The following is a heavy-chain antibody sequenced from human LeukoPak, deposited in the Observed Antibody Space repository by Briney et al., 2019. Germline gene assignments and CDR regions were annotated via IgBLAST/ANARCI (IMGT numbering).Heavy chain of an antibody. Sequence: GASVKVSCNVSGYTLTELSMHWVRQAPGKGLEWMGGFDPEDGETIYAQKFQGRVTMTEDTSTDTAYMELSSLRSEDTAVYYCATDPLGYYDSSGHTSPFDYWGQGTLVTVSS. CDR1: GYTLTELS. CDR2: FDPEDGET. D-gene: IGHD3-22*01. CDR3: ATDPLGYYDSSGHTSPFDY. V-gene: IGHV1-24*01. J-gene: IGHJ4*02.